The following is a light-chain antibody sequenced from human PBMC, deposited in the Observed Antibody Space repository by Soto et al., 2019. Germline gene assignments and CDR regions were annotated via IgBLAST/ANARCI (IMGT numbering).Light chain of an antibody. V-gene: IGKV3-20*01. CDR3: QQYGSSRFT. J-gene: IGKJ3*01. CDR1: QSISSSY. Sequence: EIVLTQSPGTPSLSPGERATLSCRASQSISSSYLAWYQQKPGQAPRLLVYGASSRATGTPDRFSGSGSGTDFTLTISRLEPEDFAVYYCQQYGSSRFTFGPGTKVDIK. CDR2: GAS.